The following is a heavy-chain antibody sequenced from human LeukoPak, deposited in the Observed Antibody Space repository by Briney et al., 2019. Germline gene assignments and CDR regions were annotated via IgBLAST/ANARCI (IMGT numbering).Heavy chain of an antibody. CDR3: ARDQASSGWPRNWFDP. Sequence: SETLSLTCTVSGGSISSYYWSWIRQPPGKGLEWIGYIYYSGSTNYNPSLKSRVTISVDTSKNQFSLKLSSVTAADTAVYYCARDQASSGWPRNWFDPWGQGTLVTVSS. CDR1: GGSISSYY. V-gene: IGHV4-59*12. CDR2: IYYSGST. D-gene: IGHD6-19*01. J-gene: IGHJ5*02.